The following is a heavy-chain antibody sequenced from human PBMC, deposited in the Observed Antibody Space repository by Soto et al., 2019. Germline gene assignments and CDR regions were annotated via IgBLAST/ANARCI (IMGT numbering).Heavy chain of an antibody. J-gene: IGHJ5*02. CDR2: FDPEDGET. Sequence: QVQLVQSGAEVKKPGASVKVSCKVSGYTLTELSMHWVRQAPGKGLEWMGGFDPEDGETIYEQKFQGRVTMTEDTSTDTAYMELSSLRSEDTAVYYCATGQGDGDYLYNWFDPWGQGTLVTVSS. V-gene: IGHV1-24*01. CDR1: GYTLTELS. D-gene: IGHD4-17*01. CDR3: ATGQGDGDYLYNWFDP.